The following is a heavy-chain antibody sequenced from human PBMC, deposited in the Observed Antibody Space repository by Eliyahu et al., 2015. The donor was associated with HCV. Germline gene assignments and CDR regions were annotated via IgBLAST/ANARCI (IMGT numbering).Heavy chain of an antibody. V-gene: IGHV4-59*01. CDR2: IHYSGST. J-gene: IGHJ5*02. CDR1: GGSITPXY. Sequence: QVQLQESGPGLVKPSXTLSLTCTVXGGSITPXYWSWIRQPPGKGLEWIGYIHYSGSTNYNPSLKSRVTISIDTSKNQFSLNLTSVTAADTAMYYCASGGGGIAVTGTGGWFDPWGQGTLVTVSS. CDR3: ASGGGGIAVTGTGGWFDP. D-gene: IGHD6-19*01.